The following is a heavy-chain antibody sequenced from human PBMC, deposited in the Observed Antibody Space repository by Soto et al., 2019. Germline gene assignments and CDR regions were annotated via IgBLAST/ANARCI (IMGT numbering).Heavy chain of an antibody. CDR1: GFTFSSYA. Sequence: QVQLVESGGGVVQPGRSLRLYYAASGFTFSSYAMHWVRQAPGKGLEWVAVISYDGSNKYYADSVKGRFTISRDNSKNTLYLQMNSLRAEDTAVYYCASYEVVAATLRDSWGQGTLVTVSS. V-gene: IGHV3-30-3*01. CDR2: ISYDGSNK. CDR3: ASYEVVAATLRDS. D-gene: IGHD2-15*01. J-gene: IGHJ4*02.